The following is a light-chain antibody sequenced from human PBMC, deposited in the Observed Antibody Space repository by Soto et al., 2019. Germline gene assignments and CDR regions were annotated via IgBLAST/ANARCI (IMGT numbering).Light chain of an antibody. CDR2: DVS. V-gene: IGLV2-14*03. J-gene: IGLJ1*01. CDR1: STDIGGFTY. CDR3: SSYSGTSSLYV. Sequence: QSALTQPASVSGSPGQSITISCTGTSTDIGGFTYVSWYQQHPGKAHKLMIYDVSKRPSGVANRFSGSKSGNTASLTISGLQAEDESDYHCSSYSGTSSLYVFGAGTKVTVL.